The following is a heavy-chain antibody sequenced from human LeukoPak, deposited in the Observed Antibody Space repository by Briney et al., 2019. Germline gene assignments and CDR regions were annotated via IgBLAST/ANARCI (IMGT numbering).Heavy chain of an antibody. CDR1: GFSFSIYA. D-gene: IGHD3-22*01. CDR3: ARDRPNYYGSDGHYYRRDGDY. Sequence: GGSLRLSCAASGFSFSIYAMSWVRQAPGKGLQWVSSITSRGESTLYVDSVKGRFTITRDNSENTLYLQMHSLRAEDTAVYYCARDRPNYYGSDGHYYRRDGDYWGRGTLVSVSS. CDR2: ITSRGEST. V-gene: IGHV3-23*01. J-gene: IGHJ4*02.